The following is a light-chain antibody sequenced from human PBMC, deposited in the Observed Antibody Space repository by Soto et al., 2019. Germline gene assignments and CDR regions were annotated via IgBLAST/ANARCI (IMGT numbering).Light chain of an antibody. Sequence: PGERATLSCRAGQSVNSNFLAWYQQKPGQAPRLLISGASSRATGIPDRLSGSGSGTEFTLTISRLEPEDFAVYYCQQYGSSRTFGQGTKVDIK. V-gene: IGKV3-20*01. J-gene: IGKJ1*01. CDR2: GAS. CDR1: QSVNSNF. CDR3: QQYGSSRT.